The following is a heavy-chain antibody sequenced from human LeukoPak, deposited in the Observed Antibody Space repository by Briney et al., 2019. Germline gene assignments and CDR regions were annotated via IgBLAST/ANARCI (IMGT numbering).Heavy chain of an antibody. D-gene: IGHD1-1*01. Sequence: ASVKVSCKASGYTFTSYAMHWVRQAPGQRLEWMGWINAGDGNTKYSQKFQGRVTITRDTSASTAYMELSGLRSEDTAVYYCARDPRQLERPRPHYYYYGMDVWGQGTTVTVSS. V-gene: IGHV1-3*01. CDR3: ARDPRQLERPRPHYYYYGMDV. CDR2: INAGDGNT. J-gene: IGHJ6*02. CDR1: GYTFTSYA.